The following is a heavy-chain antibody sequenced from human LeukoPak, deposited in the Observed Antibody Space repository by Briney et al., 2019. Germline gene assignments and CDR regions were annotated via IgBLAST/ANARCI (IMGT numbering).Heavy chain of an antibody. Sequence: GGSLRLSRAASGFTFSSYSMNWVRQAPGKGLEWVSSISSSSSYIYYADSVKGRFTISRDNAKNSLYLQMNSLRAEGTAVYYCASKFHYYDSSGYYLWGQGTLVTVSS. D-gene: IGHD3-22*01. CDR2: ISSSSSYI. CDR1: GFTFSSYS. J-gene: IGHJ4*02. CDR3: ASKFHYYDSSGYYL. V-gene: IGHV3-21*01.